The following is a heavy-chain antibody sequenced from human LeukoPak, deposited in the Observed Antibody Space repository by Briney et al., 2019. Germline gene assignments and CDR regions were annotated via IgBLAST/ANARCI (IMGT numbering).Heavy chain of an antibody. D-gene: IGHD2-2*01. CDR2: ISWNSGSI. CDR1: GSTFDDYA. J-gene: IGHJ4*02. V-gene: IGHV3-9*01. Sequence: GGSVRLSCAASGSTFDDYAMHWVRQAPGKGLEWVSGISWNSGSIGYADSVKGRFTISRDNAKNSLYLHMNCLRAEDTALYYCAKDINWDIVVVPAALTPTNFDYWGQGTLVTVSS. CDR3: AKDINWDIVVVPAALTPTNFDY.